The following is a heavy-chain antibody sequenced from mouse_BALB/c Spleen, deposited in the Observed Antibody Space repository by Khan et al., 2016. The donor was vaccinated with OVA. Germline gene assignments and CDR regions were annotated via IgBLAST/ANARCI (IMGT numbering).Heavy chain of an antibody. CDR2: INTHSGVP. V-gene: IGHV9-4*02. D-gene: IGHD2-2*01. CDR1: GYTFTTAG. J-gene: IGHJ1*01. CDR3: ASGYGYGWYFDV. Sequence: QIQLVQSGPELKKPGETVRISCKASGYTFTTAGMQWVQKMPGKGLKWIGWINTHSGVPKYAEDFKVRFAFSLETSASTAYLQITNRKNEDTATYFWASGYGYGWYFDVWGAGTTVTVSS.